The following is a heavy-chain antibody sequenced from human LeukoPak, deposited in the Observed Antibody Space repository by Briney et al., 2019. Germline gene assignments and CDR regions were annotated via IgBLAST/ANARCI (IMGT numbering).Heavy chain of an antibody. V-gene: IGHV3-9*03. D-gene: IGHD5-18*01. CDR1: GFTFDDYA. Sequence: GGSLRLSCAASGFTFDDYAMHWVRQAPGKGLEWVSGISWNSGSIGYADSVKGRFTISRDNAKNSLYLQMNSLRAEDMALYYCAKGRGYSYGGATFDYWGQGTLVTVSS. CDR3: AKGRGYSYGGATFDY. CDR2: ISWNSGSI. J-gene: IGHJ4*02.